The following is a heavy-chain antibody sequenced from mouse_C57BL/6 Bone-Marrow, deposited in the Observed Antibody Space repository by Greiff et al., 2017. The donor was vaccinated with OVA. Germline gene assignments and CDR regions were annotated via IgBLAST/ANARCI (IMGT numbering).Heavy chain of an antibody. CDR3: ARDSSSRAWFAY. CDR2: ISYDGSN. D-gene: IGHD1-1*01. Sequence: EVQLQQSGPGLVKPSQSLSLTCSVTGYSITSGYYWNWIRQFPGNKLEWMGYISYDGSNNYNPSLKNRISITRYTSKNQFFLTLNSVTTEDTATYYCARDSSSRAWFAYWGQGTLVTVSA. J-gene: IGHJ3*01. CDR1: GYSITSGYY. V-gene: IGHV3-6*01.